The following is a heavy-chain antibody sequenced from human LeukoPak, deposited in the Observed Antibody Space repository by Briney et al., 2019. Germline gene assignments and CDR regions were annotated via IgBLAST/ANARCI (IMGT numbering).Heavy chain of an antibody. V-gene: IGHV1-46*01. CDR3: AGVRYYGSGSADYYYYYMDV. D-gene: IGHD3-10*01. CDR1: GYTFTNYY. Sequence: ASVKVSCKASGYTFTNYYMHWVRQAPGQGLEWMGIINPSGGSTNYAQKFQGRVTVTADESTSTAYMELSSLRSEDTAVYYCAGVRYYGSGSADYYYYYMDVWGKGTTVTISS. CDR2: INPSGGST. J-gene: IGHJ6*03.